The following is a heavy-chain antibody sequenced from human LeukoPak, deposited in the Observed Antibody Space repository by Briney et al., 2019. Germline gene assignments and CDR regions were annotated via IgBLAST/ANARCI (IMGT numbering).Heavy chain of an antibody. CDR1: GFSFSDYW. CDR2: INQDGSQN. J-gene: IGHJ4*02. V-gene: IGHV3-7*03. CDR3: ARERTEYYYGSGSSFDY. Sequence: GGSLRLSCAASGFSFSDYWMSWVRQAPGRGLEWVGNINQDGSQNSSVDSVKGRFTISRDNAKNSLYLQMNSLRAEDTAVYYCARERTEYYYGSGSSFDYWGQGTLVTVSS. D-gene: IGHD3-10*01.